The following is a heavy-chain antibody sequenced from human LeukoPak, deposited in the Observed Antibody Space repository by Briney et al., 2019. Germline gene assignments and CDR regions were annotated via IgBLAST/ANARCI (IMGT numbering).Heavy chain of an antibody. V-gene: IGHV3-7*01. D-gene: IGHD7-27*01. CDR1: GFAFSDYW. CDR3: AAWGLHNY. CDR2: INQGGSAK. Sequence: PGGSLRLSCSASGFAFSDYWMNWVRQAPGKGPEWVANINQGGSAKLYVDSVKGRCTISRDNAKNSLYLQMNSLRVEDTAVYYCAAWGLHNYWGQGTLVTVSS. J-gene: IGHJ4*02.